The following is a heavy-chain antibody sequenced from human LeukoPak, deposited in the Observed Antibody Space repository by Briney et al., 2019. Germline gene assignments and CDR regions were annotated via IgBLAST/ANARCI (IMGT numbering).Heavy chain of an antibody. CDR3: ARDRRGARISRGDY. CDR1: GYTFTGYY. V-gene: IGHV1-2*02. D-gene: IGHD5-12*01. J-gene: IGHJ4*02. CDR2: INPSSGGT. Sequence: ASVKVSCKASGYTFTGYYMHWVRHAPGQGLEWMGWINPSSGGTNYAQKFQGRVTMTRDTSISTAYMELSRLRSDDTAVYYCARDRRGARISRGDYWGQGTLVTVSS.